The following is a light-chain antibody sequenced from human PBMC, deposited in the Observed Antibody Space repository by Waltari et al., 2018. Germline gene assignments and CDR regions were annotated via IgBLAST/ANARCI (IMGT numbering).Light chain of an antibody. J-gene: IGKJ4*01. Sequence: EIVMTQSPATLSVSPGERATLSCRASQSVSSNLDWYQQKPGQAPRLLIYGASTRATGIPVRFSGSGSGTEFTLTISSLQSEDFAVYFCQQYNNWPPHTFGGGTKVEIK. CDR2: GAS. V-gene: IGKV3-15*01. CDR3: QQYNNWPPHT. CDR1: QSVSSN.